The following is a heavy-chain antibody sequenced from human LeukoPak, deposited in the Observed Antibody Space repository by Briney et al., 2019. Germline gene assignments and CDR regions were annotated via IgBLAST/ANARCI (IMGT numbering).Heavy chain of an antibody. CDR3: AKDPYGSGWYGMDV. V-gene: IGHV3-30*18. J-gene: IGHJ6*04. D-gene: IGHD6-19*01. Sequence: PGRSLRLSCAASGFTFSSYGMHWVRQAPGKGLEWVAVISYDGSNKYYADSVKGRFTISRDNSKNTLYLQMNSLRAEDTAVYYCAKDPYGSGWYGMDVWGKGTTVTVSS. CDR2: ISYDGSNK. CDR1: GFTFSSYG.